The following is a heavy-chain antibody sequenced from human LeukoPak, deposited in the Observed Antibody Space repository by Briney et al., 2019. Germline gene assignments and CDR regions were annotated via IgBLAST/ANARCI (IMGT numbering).Heavy chain of an antibody. CDR3: ARGGYSGYDSKNRWFDP. V-gene: IGHV1-18*01. CDR2: ISAYNGNT. Sequence: ASVNVSCTASGYTFTSYGISWVRQAPGQGLEWMGWISAYNGNTNYAQKLQGRVTMTTDTSTSTAYMERRSLRSDDTAVYYCARGGYSGYDSKNRWFDPWGQGTLVTVSS. J-gene: IGHJ5*02. CDR1: GYTFTSYG. D-gene: IGHD5-12*01.